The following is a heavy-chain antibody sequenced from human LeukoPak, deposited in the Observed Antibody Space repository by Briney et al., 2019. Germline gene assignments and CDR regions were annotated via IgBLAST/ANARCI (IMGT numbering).Heavy chain of an antibody. J-gene: IGHJ4*02. Sequence: SETLSLTCTASGGSVGSAGYYWSWIRQPPGGGLEWIGYIYYISNTNYNPSLKSRVTMSVNPSKNQLSLKLNSVTAADTAMYYCARTQSQSGSYRYYFGYWGQGTLVTVSS. CDR1: GGSVGSAGYY. CDR2: IYYISNT. D-gene: IGHD1-26*01. V-gene: IGHV4-61*08. CDR3: ARTQSQSGSYRYYFGY.